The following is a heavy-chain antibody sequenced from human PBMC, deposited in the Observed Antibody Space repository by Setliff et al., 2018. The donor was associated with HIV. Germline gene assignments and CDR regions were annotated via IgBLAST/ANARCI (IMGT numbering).Heavy chain of an antibody. D-gene: IGHD6-6*01. CDR3: ARVSYTGSSYIDY. V-gene: IGHV4-61*09. CDR1: GGSISSGGHY. CDR2: VYTSGSA. Sequence: LSLTCTVSGGSISSGGHYWNWIRQPAGRGLEWIGHVYTSGSASYNPPLKSRVTISIDTSKNQFSLQLSSVTAADTAVYYCARVSYTGSSYIDYWGQGTLVTVS. J-gene: IGHJ4*02.